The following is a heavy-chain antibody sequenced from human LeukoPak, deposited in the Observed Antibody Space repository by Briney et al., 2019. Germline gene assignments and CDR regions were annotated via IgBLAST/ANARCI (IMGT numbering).Heavy chain of an antibody. V-gene: IGHV3-30*02. CDR3: ATHYYASGNYYNPIFY. J-gene: IGHJ4*02. CDR2: IRYDESDK. Sequence: GGPLRLSCAASGFTFSRYGLHWVRQAPPKGLDWVAFIRYDESDKKYKDSVKGRFTVSKDNSKNTLSLQMHSLRVEDTAVYYCATHYYASGNYYNPIFYWGQGALVTVSS. D-gene: IGHD3-10*01. CDR1: GFTFSRYG.